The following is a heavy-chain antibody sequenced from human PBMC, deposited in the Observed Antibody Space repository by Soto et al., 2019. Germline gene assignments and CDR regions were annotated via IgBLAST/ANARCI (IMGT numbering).Heavy chain of an antibody. V-gene: IGHV4-34*01. D-gene: IGHD5-12*01. Sequence: SETLSLTCVVYGGSFNSNYWTWVRQPPGKGLEWIGEINHSGSTNYNASLKSRVTISVDTSKNQFSLKLSSVTAADTAVYYCAILSSGYDPGYWGQGTLVTISS. CDR2: INHSGST. J-gene: IGHJ4*02. CDR1: GGSFNSNY. CDR3: AILSSGYDPGY.